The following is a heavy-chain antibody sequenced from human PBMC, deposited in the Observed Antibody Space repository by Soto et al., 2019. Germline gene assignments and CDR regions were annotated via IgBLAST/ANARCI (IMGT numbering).Heavy chain of an antibody. Sequence: QVILAQSGAEVKKPGSSVKVSCKVSGGSFSSFSINWVRQAPGLRFEWMGGIIPILGTANFTQKFQDSVTFTADESSATAYMTLSSLTSEDTAFYYCTSFDSNGYYPQNHYWGPGTQVTVSS. V-gene: IGHV1-69*01. CDR2: IIPILGTA. CDR1: GGSFSSFS. D-gene: IGHD3-22*01. J-gene: IGHJ4*02. CDR3: TSFDSNGYYPQNHY.